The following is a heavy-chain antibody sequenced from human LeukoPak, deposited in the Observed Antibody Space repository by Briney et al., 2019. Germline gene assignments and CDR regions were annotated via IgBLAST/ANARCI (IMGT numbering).Heavy chain of an antibody. D-gene: IGHD5-24*01. V-gene: IGHV3-23*01. CDR1: GFTITTYA. CDR3: AKRLRDGCNSPIDY. Sequence: GGSLRLSCVASGFTITTYAMNWVRQAPGKGLEWVSGISDNGDSIYYADSVKDRFTISRDIPRNTLYLQMNSLRDDDTAVYYCAKRLRDGCNSPIDYWGQGILVTVSS. J-gene: IGHJ4*02. CDR2: ISDNGDSI.